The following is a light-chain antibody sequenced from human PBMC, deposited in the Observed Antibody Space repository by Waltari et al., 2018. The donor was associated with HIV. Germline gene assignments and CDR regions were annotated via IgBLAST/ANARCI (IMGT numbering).Light chain of an antibody. CDR1: QIISSN. CDR2: GAS. CDR3: QQYNNWPPLT. Sequence: EILMTQSPPTLSVSPGERAPLSCRTSQIISSNLAWYQQKPGQAPRLLIYGASTRATGIPARFSGSGSGTEFTLTISSLQSEDFAVYYCQQYNNWPPLTFGGGTKVEIK. V-gene: IGKV3-15*01. J-gene: IGKJ4*01.